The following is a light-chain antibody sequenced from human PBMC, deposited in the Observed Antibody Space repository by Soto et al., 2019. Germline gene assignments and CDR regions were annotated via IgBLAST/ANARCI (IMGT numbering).Light chain of an antibody. J-gene: IGKJ2*01. V-gene: IGKV3-20*01. Sequence: ETVLTQSPGTLSLSPGQRATLSCRASQSISTNLAWYQQKPGQAPRLLIYSASSRAAGVPDRFSAGGSGTDFTLTITSLEPEDFAVYYCQQYDRSPVTFGPGTKLEIK. CDR1: QSISTN. CDR3: QQYDRSPVT. CDR2: SAS.